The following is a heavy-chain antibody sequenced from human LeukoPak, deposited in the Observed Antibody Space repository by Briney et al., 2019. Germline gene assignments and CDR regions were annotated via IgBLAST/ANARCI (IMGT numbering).Heavy chain of an antibody. CDR1: GYTFTNYY. J-gene: IGHJ4*02. Sequence: ASAKVSCKASGYTFTNYYIHWVRQAPGQGPEWMGIINPSGGGTNYAQKFQGRVTMTRDTSTSTVYMELSSLRSGDTAVYYCARFAVHRRLAVAGQFGLDYWGQGTLVTVSS. CDR2: INPSGGGT. CDR3: ARFAVHRRLAVAGQFGLDY. D-gene: IGHD6-19*01. V-gene: IGHV1-46*01.